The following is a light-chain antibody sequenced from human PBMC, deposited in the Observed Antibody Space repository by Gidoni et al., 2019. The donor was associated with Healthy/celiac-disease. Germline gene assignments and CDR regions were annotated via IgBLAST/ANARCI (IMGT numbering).Light chain of an antibody. CDR1: QSVSSSY. CDR3: QQYGSSPLIT. CDR2: VAS. V-gene: IGKV3-20*01. J-gene: IGKJ5*01. Sequence: ELVLTPSSGTLSLSPGERATLSCRASQSVSSSYLAWYQQKPGQAPRLLIYVASSSATGIPDRFSGSGSGTDFTLTIRRLEPEDFAVYYCQQYGSSPLITFGQGTRLEIK.